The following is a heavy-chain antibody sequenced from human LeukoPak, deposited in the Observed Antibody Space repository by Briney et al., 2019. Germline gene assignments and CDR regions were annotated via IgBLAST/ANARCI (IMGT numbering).Heavy chain of an antibody. D-gene: IGHD1-1*01. CDR2: ISYSGST. Sequence: KPSETLSLTCTVSGGSISYYYWGWIRQPPGKGLEWVGYISYSGSTNYSPSLKSRVTISVDTSKNQFSLKLNSVTAADTAVYYCARVTTGTVDNWGQGTLVTVSS. CDR1: GGSISYYY. V-gene: IGHV4-59*01. J-gene: IGHJ4*02. CDR3: ARVTTGTVDN.